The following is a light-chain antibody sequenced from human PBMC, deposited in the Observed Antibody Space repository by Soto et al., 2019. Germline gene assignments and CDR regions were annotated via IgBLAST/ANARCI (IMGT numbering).Light chain of an antibody. CDR2: EVS. CDR3: CPYAGSTTLYV. Sequence: QSLLTQPASVSGSPGQSITISCTGTSSDVGSYSLVSWYQQHPGKAPKLMIYEVSKRPSGVSNRFSGSKSGNTASLTISGLQAEDEADYYCCPYAGSTTLYVFGSGTKVTVL. CDR1: SSDVGSYSL. V-gene: IGLV2-23*02. J-gene: IGLJ1*01.